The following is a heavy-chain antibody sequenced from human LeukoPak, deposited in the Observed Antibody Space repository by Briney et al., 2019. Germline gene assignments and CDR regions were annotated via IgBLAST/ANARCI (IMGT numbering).Heavy chain of an antibody. CDR3: AKDPWGQQLVGYYFDY. CDR1: GFTFSSYG. CDR2: IRFDGSNK. V-gene: IGHV3-30*02. D-gene: IGHD6-13*01. Sequence: GGSLRLSCAASGFTFSSYGMHWVRQAPGKGLEWVAFIRFDGSNKYYADSVKGRFTISRDNSKNTLYLQMNSLRAEDTAVYYCAKDPWGQQLVGYYFDYWGQGTLVTVSS. J-gene: IGHJ4*02.